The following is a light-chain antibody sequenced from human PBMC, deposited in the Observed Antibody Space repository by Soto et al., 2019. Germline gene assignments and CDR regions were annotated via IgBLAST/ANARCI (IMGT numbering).Light chain of an antibody. Sequence: QSALTQPPSASGSPGQSVAISCTGTSSDVGGYNDVSWYQQHPGKAPKLMIYEVKKWPSGVPDRFSGSKSGNTASLTVSGLDAEDDDDYYCSSYAGSSNVFGTGTKVTVL. CDR1: SSDVGGYND. CDR2: EVK. J-gene: IGLJ1*01. CDR3: SSYAGSSNV. V-gene: IGLV2-8*01.